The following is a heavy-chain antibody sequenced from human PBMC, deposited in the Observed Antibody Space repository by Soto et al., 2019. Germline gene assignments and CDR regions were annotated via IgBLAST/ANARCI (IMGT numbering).Heavy chain of an antibody. CDR1: GFTCSGYI. CDR2: IKTSSSYI. Sequence: VRSLTLSCGSSGFTCSGYIMNCVRQAPGKGREWVSSIKTSSSYIYYPDSVKARFTIPRDNPKNSLYLHMNRLRAQDPAVYDCARVTAAGTGYFDYWGKGTLVTVS. CDR3: ARVTAAGTGYFDY. J-gene: IGHJ4*02. V-gene: IGHV3-21*01. D-gene: IGHD6-13*01.